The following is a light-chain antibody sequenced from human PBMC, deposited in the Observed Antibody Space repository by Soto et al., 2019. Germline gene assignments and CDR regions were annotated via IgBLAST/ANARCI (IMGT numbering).Light chain of an antibody. Sequence: EIVMTQYPATLSLSLGERATLSCRASQSVNSNLAWYQQKPGQAPRLLIYAASTRATGIPARFSGSGSGTDFTLTISSLQPEDFATYYCHQSYSTLPITFAQGT. V-gene: IGKV3-15*01. J-gene: IGKJ5*01. CDR2: AAS. CDR1: QSVNSN. CDR3: HQSYSTLPIT.